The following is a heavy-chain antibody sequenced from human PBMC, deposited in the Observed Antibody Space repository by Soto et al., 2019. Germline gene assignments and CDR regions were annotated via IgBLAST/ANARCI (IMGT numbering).Heavy chain of an antibody. D-gene: IGHD3-10*01. J-gene: IGHJ4*02. CDR2: ISAYNGNT. V-gene: IGHV1-18*01. Sequence: ASVKVSRKASGYTFTSYGISWVRQAPGQGLEWMGWISAYNGNTNYAQKLQGRVTMTEDTSTDTAYMELSSLRSEDTAVYYCATVLRESPYYFDYWGQGTLVTVSS. CDR1: GYTFTSYG. CDR3: ATVLRESPYYFDY.